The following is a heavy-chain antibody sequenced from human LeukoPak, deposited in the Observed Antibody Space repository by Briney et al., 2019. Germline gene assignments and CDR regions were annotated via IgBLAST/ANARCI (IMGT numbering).Heavy chain of an antibody. V-gene: IGHV3-7*01. CDR1: GFSFGTYW. CDR2: IKQDGSEK. Sequence: GGSLRLSCAASGFSFGTYWMSWVRQAPGKGLEWVANIKQDGSEKYYVDSVKGRFTISRDNAKNSLYLQMNSLRAEDTAVYYCARLCGYEQCFDYWGQGTLVTVSS. D-gene: IGHD5-12*01. J-gene: IGHJ4*02. CDR3: ARLCGYEQCFDY.